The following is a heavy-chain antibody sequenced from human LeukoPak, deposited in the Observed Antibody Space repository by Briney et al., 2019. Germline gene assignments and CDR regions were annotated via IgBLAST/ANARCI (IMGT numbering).Heavy chain of an antibody. CDR2: ISGSGGST. Sequence: GGSLRLSCAASGFTFSNYGMSWVRQAPGKGLEWVSGISGSGGSTYYADSVKGRFTTSRDNSKNTLYLQMNSLTAEDTAVFYCAKEMYYYGSGSSSAYWGQGTLVTVSS. D-gene: IGHD3-10*01. J-gene: IGHJ4*02. CDR1: GFTFSNYG. CDR3: AKEMYYYGSGSSSAY. V-gene: IGHV3-23*01.